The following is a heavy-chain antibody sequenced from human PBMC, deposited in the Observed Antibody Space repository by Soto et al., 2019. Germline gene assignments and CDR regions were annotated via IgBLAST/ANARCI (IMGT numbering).Heavy chain of an antibody. J-gene: IGHJ6*02. Sequence: QVQLVESGGGVVQPGRSLRLSCAASGFTFSSYGMHWVRQAPGKGLEWVAVISYDGSNKYYADSVKGRFTIDRDNSKNTLYLQMNSLRAEDPAVYYCSKDKNFMDVWGQGTTVTVSS. CDR2: ISYDGSNK. V-gene: IGHV3-30*18. CDR3: SKDKNFMDV. CDR1: GFTFSSYG.